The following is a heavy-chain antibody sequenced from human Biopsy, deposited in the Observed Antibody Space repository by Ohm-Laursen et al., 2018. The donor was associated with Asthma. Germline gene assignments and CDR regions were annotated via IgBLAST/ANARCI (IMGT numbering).Heavy chain of an antibody. CDR2: MYHSGSP. D-gene: IGHD3-22*01. V-gene: IGHV4-39*01. Sequence: PSGTLSLTCTVSGASITSSAYCWGWIRQPPGKGMEWIGSMYHSGSPYYHPSLKSRATISVDTSKNQLSLKMSSVTAADTAVYFCVRHQYSSSWSTFDYWGQGALVTVSS. CDR1: GASITSSAYC. CDR3: VRHQYSSSWSTFDY. J-gene: IGHJ4*02.